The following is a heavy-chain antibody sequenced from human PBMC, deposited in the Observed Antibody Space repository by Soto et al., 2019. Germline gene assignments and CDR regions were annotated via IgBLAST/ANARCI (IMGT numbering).Heavy chain of an antibody. V-gene: IGHV3-21*01. CDR1: GFTFSSYS. D-gene: IGHD5-12*01. Sequence: GGSLKLSCAASGFTFSSYSMNWVRQAPGKGLEWVSSISSSSSYIYYADSVKGRFTISRDNAKNSLYLQMNSLRAEDTAVYYCARESEYSGYGQTYYYYMDVWGKGTTVTVSS. CDR3: ARESEYSGYGQTYYYYMDV. CDR2: ISSSSSYI. J-gene: IGHJ6*03.